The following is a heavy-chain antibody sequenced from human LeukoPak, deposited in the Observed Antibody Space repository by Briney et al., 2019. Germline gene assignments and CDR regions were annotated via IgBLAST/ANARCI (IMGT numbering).Heavy chain of an antibody. V-gene: IGHV3-43*01. CDR2: ISWDGGST. CDR3: AKERGTAMVPNFAFDI. CDR1: GFTFDDYT. J-gene: IGHJ3*02. Sequence: GGSLRLSCAASGFTFDDYTMHWVRQAPGKGLEWVSLISWDGGSTYYADSVKGRFTISRDNSKNSLYLQMNSLRTEDTALYYCAKERGTAMVPNFAFDIWGQGTMVTVSS. D-gene: IGHD5-18*01.